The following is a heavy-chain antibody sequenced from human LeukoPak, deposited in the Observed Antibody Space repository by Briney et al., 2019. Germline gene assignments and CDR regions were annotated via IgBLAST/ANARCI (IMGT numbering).Heavy chain of an antibody. CDR3: IPIRTGEHQYGMDV. J-gene: IGHJ6*02. V-gene: IGHV3-13*01. Sequence: GGSLRLSCAASGFPFSSYDMHWVRQATGKGLEWVSAIDSVGNTYYSGSVRGRFTISRENAKNSLYLQMNSLRDGDTAVYYCIPIRTGEHQYGMDVWGQGTTVTVSS. D-gene: IGHD7-27*01. CDR2: IDSVGNT. CDR1: GFPFSSYD.